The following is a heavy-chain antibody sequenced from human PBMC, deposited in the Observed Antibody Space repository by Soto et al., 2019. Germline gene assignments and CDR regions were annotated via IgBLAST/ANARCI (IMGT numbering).Heavy chain of an antibody. D-gene: IGHD6-19*01. J-gene: IGHJ4*02. Sequence: SVRVSCKASGGTFSSYAISWVRQAPGQGLEWMGGIIPIFGTANYAQKFQGRVTITADESTSTAYMELSSLRSEDTAVYYCAGAGYTSGCRSLPFDYWGQRTRVTLPX. CDR3: AGAGYTSGCRSLPFDY. CDR2: IIPIFGTA. CDR1: GGTFSSYA. V-gene: IGHV1-69*13.